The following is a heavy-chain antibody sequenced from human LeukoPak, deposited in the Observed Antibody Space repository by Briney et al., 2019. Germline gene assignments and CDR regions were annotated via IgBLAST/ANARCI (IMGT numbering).Heavy chain of an antibody. J-gene: IGHJ4*02. CDR1: GASVSSHF. CDR3: ARVPKNCSGGSCYSGHDY. Sequence: SETLSLTCGVSGASVSSHFWSWIRQTPGMGLEWIGYISNRGTTGYNPSLKSRVTMSVDTSKNQFSLKLSSVTAADTAVYYCARVPKNCSGGSCYSGHDYWGQGTLVTVSS. CDR2: ISNRGTT. D-gene: IGHD2-15*01. V-gene: IGHV4-59*02.